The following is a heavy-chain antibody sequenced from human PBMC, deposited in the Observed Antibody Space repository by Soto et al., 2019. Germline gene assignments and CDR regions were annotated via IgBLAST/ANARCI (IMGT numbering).Heavy chain of an antibody. CDR3: ARDYYGLGSPLSPFFY. J-gene: IGHJ4*02. V-gene: IGHV1-18*01. D-gene: IGHD3-10*01. CDR2: ISGHNGNT. Sequence: ASVKVSCKASGYSFTNYGISWVRQAPGQGLEWMGWISGHNGNTNYAQKLQGRVTMTTDTSTSTAYMELRSLRSDDTAVYYCARDYYGLGSPLSPFFYWGQGTLVIVSS. CDR1: GYSFTNYG.